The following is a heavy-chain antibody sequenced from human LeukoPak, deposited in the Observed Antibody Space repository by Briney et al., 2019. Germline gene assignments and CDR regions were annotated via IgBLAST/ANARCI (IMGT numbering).Heavy chain of an antibody. J-gene: IGHJ4*02. CDR2: INPNSGGT. CDR1: GYTFTGYY. Sequence: ASVKVSCKASGYTFTGYYMHWLRQAPGQGLEWMGRINPNSGGTNYAQKFQGRVTMTRDTSISTAYMEPSRLRSDDTAVYYCATGGVRDYYGSGSYYNGGYWGQGTLVTVSS. D-gene: IGHD3-10*01. CDR3: ATGGVRDYYGSGSYYNGGY. V-gene: IGHV1-2*06.